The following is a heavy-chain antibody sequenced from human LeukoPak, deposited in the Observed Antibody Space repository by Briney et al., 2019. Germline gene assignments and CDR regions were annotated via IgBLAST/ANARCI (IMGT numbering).Heavy chain of an antibody. CDR2: ISSSSSYI. D-gene: IGHD1-26*01. CDR1: GFTFSSYS. V-gene: IGHV3-21*01. CDR3: AKDLAGVGAIDS. Sequence: PGGSLRLSCAASGFTFSSYSMNWVRQAPGKGLEWVSSISSSSSYIYYADSVKGRFTISRDNSKNTLYLQMNSLRAEDTAVYYCAKDLAGVGAIDSWGQGTLVTVSS. J-gene: IGHJ4*02.